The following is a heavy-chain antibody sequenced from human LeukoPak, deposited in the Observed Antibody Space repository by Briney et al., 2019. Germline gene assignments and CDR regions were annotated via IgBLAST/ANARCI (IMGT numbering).Heavy chain of an antibody. V-gene: IGHV1-69*04. CDR3: ARDPTYCSSTSCYQASDYMDV. J-gene: IGHJ6*03. CDR1: GGTFSSYA. D-gene: IGHD2-2*01. CDR2: IIPILGIA. Sequence: GASVKVSCKASGGTFSSYAISWVRQAPGQGLEWMGRIIPILGIANYAQKFQGRVTITADKSTSTAYMELSSLRSEDTAVYYCARDPTYCSSTSCYQASDYMDVWGKGTTVTVSS.